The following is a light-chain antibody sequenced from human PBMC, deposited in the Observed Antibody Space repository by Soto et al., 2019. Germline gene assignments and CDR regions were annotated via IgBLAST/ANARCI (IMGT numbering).Light chain of an antibody. J-gene: IGKJ3*01. CDR2: DAS. Sequence: DIQMTQSPSALSASVGDRVTXXCRASQSISSWLAWYQQKPGKAPKLLIYDASSLESGVPSRFSGSGSGTEFTLTISSLQPDDFATYYCQQYNSYSAFGPGTKVXIK. CDR3: QQYNSYSA. CDR1: QSISSW. V-gene: IGKV1-5*01.